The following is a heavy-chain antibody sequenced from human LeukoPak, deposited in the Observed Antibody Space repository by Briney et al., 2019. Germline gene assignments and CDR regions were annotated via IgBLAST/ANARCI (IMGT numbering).Heavy chain of an antibody. Sequence: ASVKVSCKASGYTFTGDYMHWVRQAPGQGLEWMGWINPNSGGTNYAQKFQGRITMTSDTSISTAYMELSRLTSDDTAVYYCARRGNSGWYFFNYWGQGTLATVSS. V-gene: IGHV1-2*02. J-gene: IGHJ4*02. CDR1: GYTFTGDY. CDR3: ARRGNSGWYFFNY. D-gene: IGHD6-19*01. CDR2: INPNSGGT.